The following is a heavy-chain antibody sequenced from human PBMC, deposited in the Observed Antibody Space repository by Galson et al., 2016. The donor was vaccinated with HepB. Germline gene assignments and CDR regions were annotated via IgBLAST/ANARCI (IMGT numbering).Heavy chain of an antibody. CDR1: GFSLRTTGVG. CDR2: IYWDDDK. Sequence: PALVKPTQTLTLTCSFSGFSLRTTGVGVGWIRQPPGKALEWLALIYWDDDKRYNPSLRSRLAITKDTSKNQVVLTLTDMDLVDTATYYCIHPATSEFYYMDVWGKGTTVTVSS. D-gene: IGHD1-26*01. CDR3: IHPATSEFYYMDV. V-gene: IGHV2-5*02. J-gene: IGHJ6*03.